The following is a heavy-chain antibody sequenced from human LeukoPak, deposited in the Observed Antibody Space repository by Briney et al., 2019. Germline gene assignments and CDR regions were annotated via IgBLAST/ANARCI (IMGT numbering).Heavy chain of an antibody. CDR2: IYSGGST. V-gene: IGHV3-53*01. CDR3: ARGSRAGVVTLDY. CDR1: GFTVSSNY. D-gene: IGHD3-3*01. J-gene: IGHJ4*02. Sequence: GSLRLSCAASGFTVSSNYMSWVRQAPGKGLEWVSVIYSGGSTYYADSVKGRFTISRDNSKNTLYLQMNSLRAEDTAVYYCARGSRAGVVTLDYWGQGTLVTVSS.